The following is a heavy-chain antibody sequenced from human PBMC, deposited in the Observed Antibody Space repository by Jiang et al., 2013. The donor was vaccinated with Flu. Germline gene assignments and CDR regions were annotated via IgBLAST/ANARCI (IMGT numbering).Heavy chain of an antibody. CDR3: AHSPTETRYNWNYVPWGWFDP. CDR1: GFSLSTSGVG. CDR2: IYWDDDK. V-gene: IGHV2-5*02. Sequence: KPTQTLTLTCTFSGFSLSTSGVGVGWIRQPPGKALEWLALIYWDDDKRYSPSLKSRLTITKDTSKNQVVLTMTNMDPVDTATYYCAHSPTETRYNWNYVPWGWFDPWGQGTLVTVSS. J-gene: IGHJ5*02. D-gene: IGHD1-7*01.